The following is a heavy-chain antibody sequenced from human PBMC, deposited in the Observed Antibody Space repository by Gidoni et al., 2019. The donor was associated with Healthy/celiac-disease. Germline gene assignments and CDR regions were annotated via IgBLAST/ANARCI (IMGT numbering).Heavy chain of an antibody. CDR2: ISWDGGST. CDR3: AKDSGYDGGYYFDY. Sequence: EVQLVESGGVGVQPGGSLRLSCPASGFPFDDYTMHWVRQDPGKGLEWVSRISWDGGSTYYADSVKGRFTISRDNSKNSLYLQMNSLRTEDTALYYCAKDSGYDGGYYFDYWGQGTLVTVSS. V-gene: IGHV3-43*01. J-gene: IGHJ4*02. D-gene: IGHD5-12*01. CDR1: GFPFDDYT.